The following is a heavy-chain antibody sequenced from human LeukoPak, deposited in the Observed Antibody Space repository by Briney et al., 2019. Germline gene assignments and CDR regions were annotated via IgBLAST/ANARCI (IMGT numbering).Heavy chain of an antibody. D-gene: IGHD3-22*01. V-gene: IGHV3-13*01. CDR2: IGTAGDT. CDR3: ARGADCDSSGYGHFDY. J-gene: IGHJ4*02. CDR1: GFTFSSYD. Sequence: GGSLRLSCAASGFTFSSYDMHWVRQATGKGLEWVSAIGTAGDTYYPGSVKGRFTISRENAKNSLYLQMNSLRAGDTAVYYCARGADCDSSGYGHFDYWGQGTLVTVSS.